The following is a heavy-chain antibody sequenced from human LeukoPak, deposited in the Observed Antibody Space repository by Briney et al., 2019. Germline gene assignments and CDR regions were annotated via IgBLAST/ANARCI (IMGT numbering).Heavy chain of an antibody. CDR2: VNTDGATT. V-gene: IGHV3-74*01. CDR3: TSDYCSDGSCFSGPGY. CDR1: GFTFSRYW. Sequence: PGGSLRLSCAASGFTFSRYWMYWVRRVPGKGLVWISRVNTDGATTNYADSVQGRFTVSRDNAKSTLYLQMNSLRAEDTDVYFCTSDYCSDGSCFSGPGYWGQGTLVTVSS. D-gene: IGHD2-15*01. J-gene: IGHJ4*02.